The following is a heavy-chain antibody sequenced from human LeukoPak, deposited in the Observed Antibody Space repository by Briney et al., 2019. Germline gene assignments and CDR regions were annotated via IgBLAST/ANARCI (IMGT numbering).Heavy chain of an antibody. CDR2: IYYSGST. CDR1: GGSISSYY. J-gene: IGHJ3*02. Sequence: SETLSLTCTVSGGSISSYYWSWIRQPPGKGLEWIGSIYYSGSTYYNPSLKSRVTISVDTSKNQFSLKLSSVTAADTAVYYRASPNYYYDSSGHGLGAFDIWGQGTMVTVSS. V-gene: IGHV4-59*12. CDR3: ASPNYYYDSSGHGLGAFDI. D-gene: IGHD3-22*01.